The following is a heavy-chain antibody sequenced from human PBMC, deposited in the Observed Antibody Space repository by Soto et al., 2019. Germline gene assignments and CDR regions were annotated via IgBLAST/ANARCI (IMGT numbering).Heavy chain of an antibody. V-gene: IGHV4-34*01. Sequence: SENLCLTCTGSGGSIRSDYWSWIRQPPGTGLEWIGEINHSGSTNYNPSLKSRVTISVDTSKNQFSLKLTSVTAADTAVYYCARDKITGLFDYWGQGTLVTVS. D-gene: IGHD2-8*02. CDR3: ARDKITGLFDY. CDR1: GGSIRSDY. J-gene: IGHJ4*02. CDR2: INHSGST.